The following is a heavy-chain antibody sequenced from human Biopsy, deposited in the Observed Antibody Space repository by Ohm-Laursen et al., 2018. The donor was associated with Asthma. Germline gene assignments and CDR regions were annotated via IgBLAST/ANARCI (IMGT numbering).Heavy chain of an antibody. J-gene: IGHJ4*02. CDR3: ASDFPKDYVRYNFQF. Sequence: AASVKVSCKAPGGTLSNFAISWVRQAPGQGLEWLGGIMTVFGTTNYAQKFQGRVTITADESTSTAYMEVTSLRSEDTAVYYCASDFPKDYVRYNFQFWGQGTLVTVSS. V-gene: IGHV1-69*13. CDR1: GGTLSNFA. CDR2: IMTVFGTT. D-gene: IGHD4-17*01.